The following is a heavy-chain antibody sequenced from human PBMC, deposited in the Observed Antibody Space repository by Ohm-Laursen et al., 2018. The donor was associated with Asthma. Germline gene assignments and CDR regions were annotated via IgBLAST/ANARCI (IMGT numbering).Heavy chain of an antibody. J-gene: IGHJ4*02. CDR1: GGSISSYY. Sequence: SDTLSLTCTVSGGSISSYYWSWIRPPPGKGLEWIGDIYYSGSTNYNPSLKSRVTISVDTSKNQFSLKLSSVTAADTAVYYCARGFEMAGGYFDYWGQGTLVTVSS. CDR2: IYYSGST. V-gene: IGHV4-59*07. CDR3: ARGFEMAGGYFDY. D-gene: IGHD5-24*01.